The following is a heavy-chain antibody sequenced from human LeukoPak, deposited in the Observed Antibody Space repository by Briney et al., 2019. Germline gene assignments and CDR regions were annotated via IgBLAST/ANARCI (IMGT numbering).Heavy chain of an antibody. Sequence: GRSLRLSCAASGFTFDDYAMHWVRQAPGKGLEWVSGISWNSGSIGYADSVKGRFTISRDNAKNSLYLQMNSLRAEDTALYYCAKDGLWSSSSYYFDYWGQGTLVTVSS. D-gene: IGHD6-13*01. CDR1: GFTFDDYA. J-gene: IGHJ4*02. CDR2: ISWNSGSI. V-gene: IGHV3-9*01. CDR3: AKDGLWSSSSYYFDY.